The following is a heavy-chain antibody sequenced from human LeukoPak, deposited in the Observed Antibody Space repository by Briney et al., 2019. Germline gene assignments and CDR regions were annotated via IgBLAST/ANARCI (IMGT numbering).Heavy chain of an antibody. CDR1: GYSISSGYY. CDR3: ARGWRDTAMVYYFDY. V-gene: IGHV4-38-2*02. J-gene: IGHJ4*02. Sequence: SETLSLTCTVSGYSISSGYYWGWLRQPPGKGLEWIGSIYHSGSTYYNPSLKSRVTISVDTSKNQFSLKLSSVTAADTAVYYCARGWRDTAMVYYFDYWGQGTLVTVSS. CDR2: IYHSGST. D-gene: IGHD5-18*01.